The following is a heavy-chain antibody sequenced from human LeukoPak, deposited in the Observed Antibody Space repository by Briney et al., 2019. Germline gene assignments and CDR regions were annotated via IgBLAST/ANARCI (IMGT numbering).Heavy chain of an antibody. CDR1: GGTFSSYA. V-gene: IGHV1-69*05. D-gene: IGHD3-22*01. CDR2: IIPIFGTA. CDR3: AENYYDSSGYYSPVGY. J-gene: IGHJ4*02. Sequence: SVKVSCKASGGTFSSYAISWVRQAPGQGLEWMGGIIPIFGTANYAQKFQGRVTITTDESTSTAYMELSSLRSEDTAVYYCAENYYDSSGYYSPVGYWGQRTLVTVSS.